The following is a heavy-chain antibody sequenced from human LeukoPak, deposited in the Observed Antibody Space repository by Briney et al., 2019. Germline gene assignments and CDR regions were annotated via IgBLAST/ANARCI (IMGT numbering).Heavy chain of an antibody. CDR3: ASYPRYISSPPFDY. Sequence: ASVKVSCKASGYTFTGYYMHWVRQAPGQGLEWMGWINPNTGDTKYAEKFQGRVTMTRDTTISTAYMEPSRLTSDDAAVYYCASYPRYISSPPFDYWGQGTLVTVSS. V-gene: IGHV1-2*02. J-gene: IGHJ4*02. D-gene: IGHD5-12*01. CDR1: GYTFTGYY. CDR2: INPNTGDT.